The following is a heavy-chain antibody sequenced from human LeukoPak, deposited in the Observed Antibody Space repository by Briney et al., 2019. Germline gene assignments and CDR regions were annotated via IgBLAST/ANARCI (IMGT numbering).Heavy chain of an antibody. J-gene: IGHJ4*02. CDR1: GFTFSSYA. CDR2: ISGSGGST. D-gene: IGHD2-2*01. Sequence: GGSLRLSCAASGFTFSSYAMSWVRQAPGKGLEWVSAISGSGGSTYYADSVKGRFTISRDSSKNTLYLQMNSLRAEDTAVYYCAKDRVVVVPAALFDYWGQGTLVTVSS. V-gene: IGHV3-23*01. CDR3: AKDRVVVVPAALFDY.